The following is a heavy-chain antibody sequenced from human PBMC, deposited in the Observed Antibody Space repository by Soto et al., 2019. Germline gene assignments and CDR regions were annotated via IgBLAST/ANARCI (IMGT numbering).Heavy chain of an antibody. Sequence: KASETLSLTCEVYGGSFSGYYWGWIRQPPGKGLEWIGEINNSGRSKYTSPLKSRVTISVDTSKNQFSLKMHSVTAADTATYYCAKGLGEYYFGLDVWGQGTTVTVSS. J-gene: IGHJ6*02. CDR1: GGSFSGYY. V-gene: IGHV4-34*01. CDR2: INNSGRS. CDR3: AKGLGEYYFGLDV.